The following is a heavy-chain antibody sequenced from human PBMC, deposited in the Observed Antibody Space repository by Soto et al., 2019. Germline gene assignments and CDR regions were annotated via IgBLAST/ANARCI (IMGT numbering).Heavy chain of an antibody. CDR2: ISYGGRNE. D-gene: IGHD1-26*01. J-gene: IGHJ5*02. V-gene: IGHV3-30*04. CDR3: AREGGTYYGGPNWFDP. Sequence: HPGGSLRLSCVASGFTFNSYAMHWVRQAPDKGLEWVAVISYGGRNEFYADSVEGRLTISRDNSKNALYLEMNSLRAEDTAVYYCAREGGTYYGGPNWFDPWGQGTLVTVSS. CDR1: GFTFNSYA.